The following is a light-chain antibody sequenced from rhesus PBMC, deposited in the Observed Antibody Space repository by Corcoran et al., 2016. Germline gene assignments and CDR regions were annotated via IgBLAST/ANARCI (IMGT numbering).Light chain of an antibody. V-gene: IGKV1-37*01. Sequence: DIQMTQSPSSLSASVGDRVTITCRASQGISSYLAWYQQKPGKAPKPLIYYASNLESGVPSRFSGSGSGTEFTLTISSLQPEDFGTYYCQQYNGVPVTFGPGTNLDIK. CDR1: QGISSY. J-gene: IGKJ3*01. CDR3: QQYNGVPVT. CDR2: YAS.